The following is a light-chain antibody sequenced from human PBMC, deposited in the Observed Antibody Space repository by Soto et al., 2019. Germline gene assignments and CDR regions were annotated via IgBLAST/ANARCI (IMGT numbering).Light chain of an antibody. CDR3: QQYIRWPLT. J-gene: IGKJ4*01. V-gene: IGKV3-15*01. CDR1: QSVSSN. CDR2: GAS. Sequence: EIVMTQSPATLSVSPGERATLSCRASQSVSSNLAWYQQKPGQAPRLLIYGASTRATGTPARFSGSGSGTEFTLTISSLQSEDVAVYYCQQYIRWPLTFGGGTKVEIK.